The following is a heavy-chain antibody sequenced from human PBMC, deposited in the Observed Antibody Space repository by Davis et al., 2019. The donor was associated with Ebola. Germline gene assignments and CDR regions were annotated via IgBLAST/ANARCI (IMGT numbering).Heavy chain of an antibody. CDR2: ISFDGRNK. CDR3: AKSVGTGTIMAWYYYGMDV. CDR1: GFTFSAYA. Sequence: GESLKISCAASGFTFSAYAMHWVRQPPGKGLEWVAMISFDGRNKYYADSVTGRFTISRDNSENTLYLQMNSLRGEDTAVYYCAKSVGTGTIMAWYYYGMDVWGQGTTVTVSS. V-gene: IGHV3-30-3*02. J-gene: IGHJ6*02. D-gene: IGHD1-7*01.